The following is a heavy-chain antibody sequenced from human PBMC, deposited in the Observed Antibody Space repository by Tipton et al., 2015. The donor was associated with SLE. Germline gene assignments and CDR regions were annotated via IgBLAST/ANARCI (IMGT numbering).Heavy chain of an antibody. CDR1: GFTFSTFA. V-gene: IGHV3-64*04. CDR2: ISHDGRST. D-gene: IGHD6-19*01. CDR3: AKDQRGWSGYYGMDV. Sequence: GSLRLSCSASGFTFSTFALHWVRQAPGKGLEYVSAISHDGRSTFYADSVKGRFTISRDNSKNTLYLQMNSLRAEDTAVYYCAKDQRGWSGYYGMDVWGQGTTVTVPS. J-gene: IGHJ6*02.